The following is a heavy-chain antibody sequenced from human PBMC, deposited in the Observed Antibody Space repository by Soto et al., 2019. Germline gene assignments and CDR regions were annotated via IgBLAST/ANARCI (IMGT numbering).Heavy chain of an antibody. CDR3: AKDHDEDFGYDLDYFNS. CDR2: IRSKHNNYAT. V-gene: IGHV3-73*01. J-gene: IGHJ4*02. Sequence: GGSLRLSCAASGFSFSDSAMHWVRQASGKGLEWVGRIRSKHNNYATGYADSVKGRFIISRDNAKNSLFLQMNSLTADDTALYYCAKDHDEDFGYDLDYFNSWGQGTQVTVSS. CDR1: GFSFSDSA. D-gene: IGHD5-12*01.